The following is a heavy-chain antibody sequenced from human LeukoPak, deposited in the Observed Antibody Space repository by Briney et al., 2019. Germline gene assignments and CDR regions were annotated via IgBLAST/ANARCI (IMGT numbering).Heavy chain of an antibody. J-gene: IGHJ4*02. Sequence: SETLSLTCTVSGGSISSDYWSWIRQPPGKGLEWIGYIYYSGSTNYNPSLKSRVTISVDTSKNQFSLKLSSVTAADTAVYYCARGRGYDSLIIDYWGQGTLVTVSS. V-gene: IGHV4-59*01. CDR1: GGSISSDY. D-gene: IGHD5-12*01. CDR3: ARGRGYDSLIIDY. CDR2: IYYSGST.